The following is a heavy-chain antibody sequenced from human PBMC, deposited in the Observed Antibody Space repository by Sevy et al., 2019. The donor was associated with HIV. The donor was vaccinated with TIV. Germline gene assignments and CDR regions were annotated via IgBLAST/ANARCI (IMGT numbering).Heavy chain of an antibody. J-gene: IGHJ4*02. CDR1: KFIFSDYW. CDR2: INEGGSAT. Sequence: GGSQRLSCAASKFIFSDYWMHWVRQAPGKGLVWVSNINEGGSATNYADSVKGRFTISRDNAKNTLYLQMNNLRADDTALYYCARDLRGPRDYWGQGTLVTVSS. V-gene: IGHV3-74*01. CDR3: ARDLRGPRDY.